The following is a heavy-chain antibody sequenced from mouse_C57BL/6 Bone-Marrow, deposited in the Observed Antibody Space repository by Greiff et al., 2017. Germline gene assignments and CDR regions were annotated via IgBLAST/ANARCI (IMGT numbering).Heavy chain of an antibody. V-gene: IGHV8-8*01. D-gene: IGHD2-3*01. CDR1: GFSLSTFGMG. Sequence: QVTLKVSGPGILQPSQTLSLTCSFSGFSLSTFGMGVGWIRQPSGMGLEWLAHIWWDDDKYYNTALKSRLTISKDTSKNQLFLKIANVDTAATATYYCARMDLIYDCYPFAYWGQGTLVTVSA. CDR2: IWWDDDK. CDR3: ARMDLIYDCYPFAY. J-gene: IGHJ3*01.